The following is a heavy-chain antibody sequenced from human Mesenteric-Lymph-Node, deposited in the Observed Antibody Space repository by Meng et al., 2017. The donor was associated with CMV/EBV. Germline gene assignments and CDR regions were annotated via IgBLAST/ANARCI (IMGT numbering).Heavy chain of an antibody. CDR3: ARGPLVVPAANHIAYYYYGMDV. D-gene: IGHD2-2*01. Sequence: SETLSLTCTVSGGSISSSSYYWGWIRQPPGKGLEWIGSIYYSGSTYYNPSLKSRVTISVDTSKNQFSLKLSSVTAADTAVYYCARGPLVVPAANHIAYYYYGMDVWGQGTTVTVS. J-gene: IGHJ6*02. V-gene: IGHV4-39*07. CDR2: IYYSGST. CDR1: GGSISSSSYY.